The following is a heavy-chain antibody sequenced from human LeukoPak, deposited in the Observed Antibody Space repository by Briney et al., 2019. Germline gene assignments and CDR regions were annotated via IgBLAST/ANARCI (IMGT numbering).Heavy chain of an antibody. J-gene: IGHJ4*02. CDR1: GFTVSSNY. CDR3: ARVGPGYAYVYGAPYYVDS. V-gene: IGHV3-53*04. D-gene: IGHD5-18*01. CDR2: IFSGGNT. Sequence: GRSLRLSCAPSGFTVSSNYMSWVRQAPGKWLEWVSLIFSGGNTYYADSVKGRFTISRHSSGNTVYLQMNSLRAEDTAVYYCARVGPGYAYVYGAPYYVDSWGQGTLVTVSS.